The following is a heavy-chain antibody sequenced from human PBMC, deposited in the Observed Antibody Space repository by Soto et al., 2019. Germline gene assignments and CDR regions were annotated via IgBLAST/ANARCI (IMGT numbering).Heavy chain of an antibody. CDR2: IYHSGST. Sequence: SETLSLTCAVSGGSISSSNWWSWVRQPPGKGLEWIGEIYHSGSTNYNPSLKSRVTISVDKSKNQFSLKLSSVTAADTAVYYCAAKVYGSGTRGNWFDPWGQGTLVTVSS. CDR3: AAKVYGSGTRGNWFDP. CDR1: GGSISSSNW. J-gene: IGHJ5*02. D-gene: IGHD3-10*01. V-gene: IGHV4-4*02.